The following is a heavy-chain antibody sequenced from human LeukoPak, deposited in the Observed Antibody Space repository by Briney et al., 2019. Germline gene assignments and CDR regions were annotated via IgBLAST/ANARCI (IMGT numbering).Heavy chain of an antibody. Sequence: SVKVSCKASGGTFISYAISWVRQAPGQGLEWMGGIIPIFGTANYAQKFQGRVTITADESTSTAYMELSSLRSEDTAVYYCARGFTMVRGENTYYYYYMDVWGKGTTVTISS. CDR2: IIPIFGTA. CDR3: ARGFTMVRGENTYYYYYMDV. V-gene: IGHV1-69*13. CDR1: GGTFISYA. J-gene: IGHJ6*03. D-gene: IGHD3-10*01.